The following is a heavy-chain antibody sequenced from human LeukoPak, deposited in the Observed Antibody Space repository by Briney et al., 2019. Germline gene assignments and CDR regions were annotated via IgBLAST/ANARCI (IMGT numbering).Heavy chain of an antibody. CDR1: GGTFSSYA. D-gene: IGHD6-19*01. CDR2: INPSGGST. V-gene: IGHV1-46*01. Sequence: ASVKVSCKASGGTFSSYAISWVRQAPGQGLEWMGIINPSGGSTSYAQKFQGRVTMTRDTSTSTVYMELSSLRSEDTAVYYCARDRGDSSEGVDYWGQGTLVTVSS. CDR3: ARDRGDSSEGVDY. J-gene: IGHJ4*02.